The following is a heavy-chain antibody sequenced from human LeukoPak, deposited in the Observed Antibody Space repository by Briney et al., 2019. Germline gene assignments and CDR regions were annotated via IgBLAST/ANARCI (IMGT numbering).Heavy chain of an antibody. D-gene: IGHD5-18*01. CDR3: PKEVDTAIFVIDY. V-gene: IGHV3-30*18. J-gene: IGHJ4*02. Sequence: QSGRSLRLSCAASGFTLSSYDMHWVRQAPGKGLEWVALISYDGSNKYYADSVKGRFTISRDNSKNTPYLQMNSLRAEDTAVYYCPKEVDTAIFVIDYWGQGTLVTVSS. CDR1: GFTLSSYD. CDR2: ISYDGSNK.